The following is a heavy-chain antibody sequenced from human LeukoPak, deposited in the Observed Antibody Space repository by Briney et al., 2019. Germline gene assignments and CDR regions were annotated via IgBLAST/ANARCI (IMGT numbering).Heavy chain of an antibody. CDR1: GFTFSSNY. D-gene: IGHD5-18*01. CDR2: IYSGGST. V-gene: IGHV3-53*01. Sequence: GGSLRLSCAASGFTFSSNYMSWVRQAPGKGLEWVSVIYSGGSTYYADSVKGRFTISRDNSKNTLYLQMNSLRAEDTAVYYCAREFGYSYGFDYWGQGTLVTVSS. J-gene: IGHJ4*02. CDR3: AREFGYSYGFDY.